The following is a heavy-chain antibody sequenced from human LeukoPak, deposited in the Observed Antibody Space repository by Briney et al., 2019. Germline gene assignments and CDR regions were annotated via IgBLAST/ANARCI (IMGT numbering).Heavy chain of an antibody. CDR1: GDSISSGDHY. Sequence: SQTLSLTCAVSGDSISSGDHYWSWIRQPPGKGLEWIGYIHHSGNTHYNPSLRSRAIISVDMSKNQFSLSLNSLTAADSAVYYCARAAAATNSWYYFDYWGRGTRVTVSS. V-gene: IGHV4-30-4*01. CDR2: IHHSGNT. D-gene: IGHD2/OR15-2a*01. CDR3: ARAAAATNSWYYFDY. J-gene: IGHJ4*02.